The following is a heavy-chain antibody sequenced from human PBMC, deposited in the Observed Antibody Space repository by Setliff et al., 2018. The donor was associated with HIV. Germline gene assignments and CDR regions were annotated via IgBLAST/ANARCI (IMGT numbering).Heavy chain of an antibody. V-gene: IGHV4-39*01. CDR3: ASRYDFWSGYEARNWFDP. CDR1: GGSVSSNDYY. CDR2: ILYGGTT. J-gene: IGHJ5*02. D-gene: IGHD3-3*01. Sequence: SETLSLTCTVSGGSVSSNDYYWAWIRQPPGKGLEWIGNILYGGTTFYNQSLNGRVPISVDTSKNQFSLKLSSVTAADTAVYYCASRYDFWSGYEARNWFDPWGQGTLVTVSS.